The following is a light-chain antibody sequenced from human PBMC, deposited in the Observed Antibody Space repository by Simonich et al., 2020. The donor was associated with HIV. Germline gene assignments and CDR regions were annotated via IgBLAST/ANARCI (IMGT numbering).Light chain of an antibody. CDR2: AAS. Sequence: DIQVTQSPSSLSESVGDRVTITCRASQSISRYLNWYQQKPGKAPRLLIYAASSLQSGVPSRFSGSGSGTDFTLTISSLQPEDFATYYCQQSYSTPMYTFGQGTKLEI. CDR1: QSISRY. CDR3: QQSYSTPMYT. J-gene: IGKJ2*01. V-gene: IGKV1-39*01.